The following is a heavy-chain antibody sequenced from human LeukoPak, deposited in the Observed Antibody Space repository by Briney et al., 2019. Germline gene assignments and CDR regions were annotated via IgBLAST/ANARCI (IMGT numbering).Heavy chain of an antibody. CDR1: GFTFSSYA. CDR2: ISGSGGST. Sequence: GGSLRLSCAASGFTFSSYAMSWVRQAPGKGLEWVSAISGSGGSTYYADSVKGRFTISRDNSKNTLYLQMNSLRAEDTAVYYCAKPPQSSTYYYYYYMDVWGKGASVTISS. J-gene: IGHJ6*03. V-gene: IGHV3-23*01. D-gene: IGHD1-26*01. CDR3: AKPPQSSTYYYYYYMDV.